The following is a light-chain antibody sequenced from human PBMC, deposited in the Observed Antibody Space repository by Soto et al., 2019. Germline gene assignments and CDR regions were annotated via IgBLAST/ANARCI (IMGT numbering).Light chain of an antibody. J-gene: IGKJ4*01. CDR3: QRYGSSPPT. CDR1: QSVSKNF. Sequence: EIVLTQSPGTLSLSPGERATLSCRASQSVSKNFLAWYQQKPGQAPRLLISGASNRATGIPDRFSGSGSGTDFSLTIGRLEPEDLAVYFCQRYGSSPPTFGGGTKVAIK. V-gene: IGKV3-20*01. CDR2: GAS.